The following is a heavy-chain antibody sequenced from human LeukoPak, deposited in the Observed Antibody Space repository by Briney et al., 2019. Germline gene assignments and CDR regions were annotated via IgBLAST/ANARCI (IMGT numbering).Heavy chain of an antibody. Sequence: GGSLRLSCAASGFTFSIYGMTWVRQAPGKGLEWVSGIRGSDDTTNYADSVKGRFTMSRDNSKNTLYLQMNSLRSEDTAVYYCARASDSNEDYYYYMDVWGKGTTVTVSS. CDR1: GFTFSIYG. CDR2: IRGSDDTT. CDR3: ARASDSNEDYYYYMDV. V-gene: IGHV3-23*01. J-gene: IGHJ6*03. D-gene: IGHD4-11*01.